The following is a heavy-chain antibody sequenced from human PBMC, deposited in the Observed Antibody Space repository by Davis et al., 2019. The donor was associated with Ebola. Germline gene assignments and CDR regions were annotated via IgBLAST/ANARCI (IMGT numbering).Heavy chain of an antibody. J-gene: IGHJ4*02. V-gene: IGHV4-39*01. CDR3: ARLIVGTGGNYFDH. D-gene: IGHD1-26*01. CDR2: INYSGKT. Sequence: PSETLSLTRTVSGGSISSDGSYYWVWVRQPPGKGLDWIGSINYSGKTYYDSTLKSRVTMSVDTSKNQFSLKLLSVTAADTAVYFCARLIVGTGGNYFDHWGQGSLVHVSS. CDR1: GGSISSDGSYY.